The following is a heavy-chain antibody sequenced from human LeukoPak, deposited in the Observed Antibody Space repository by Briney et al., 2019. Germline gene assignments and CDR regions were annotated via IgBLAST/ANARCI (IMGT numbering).Heavy chain of an antibody. CDR1: GLTFSDCY. D-gene: IGHD3-22*01. CDR2: ISSSGTTI. CDR3: ARWDSSGCLDY. V-gene: IGHV3-11*01. Sequence: GGSLRLSCAASGLTFSDCYMSWIRQAPGKGLEWVSYISSSGTTIYYADSVKGRFTISRDNAKNSLYLQMNSLRAEDTAVYFCARWDSSGCLDYWGQGTLVTVSS. J-gene: IGHJ4*02.